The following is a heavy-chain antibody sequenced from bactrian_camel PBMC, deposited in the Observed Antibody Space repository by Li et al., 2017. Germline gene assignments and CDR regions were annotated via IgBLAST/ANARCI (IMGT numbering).Heavy chain of an antibody. CDR1: EYSYRRTC. V-gene: IGHV3-3*01. J-gene: IGHJ4*01. CDR2: IYSGGGTT. Sequence: QLVESGGGSVQAGGSLRLSCAASEYSYRRTCMGWFRQAPGKEREGVALIYSGGGTTAYSDSVKGRFTISQDNAENAVYLQMNSLKPEDTSIYYCAADFNLGGSCLVAMGKPDWFDYWGQGTQVTVS. CDR3: AADFNLGGSCLVAMGKPDWFDY. D-gene: IGHD6*01.